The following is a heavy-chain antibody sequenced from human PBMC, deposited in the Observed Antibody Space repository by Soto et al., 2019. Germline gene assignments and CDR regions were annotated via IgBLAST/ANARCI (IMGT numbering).Heavy chain of an antibody. CDR1: GGSISSYY. CDR3: ARWYSSSLDY. J-gene: IGHJ4*02. V-gene: IGHV4-59*08. CDR2: IYYSGST. Sequence: SETLSVTCTVSGGSISSYYWSWIRQPPGKGLEWIGNIYYSGSTNYNPSLKSRLTISVDASKNQFSLKLTSVTAADTAVYYCARWYSSSLDYWGQGTLVTVSS. D-gene: IGHD6-13*01.